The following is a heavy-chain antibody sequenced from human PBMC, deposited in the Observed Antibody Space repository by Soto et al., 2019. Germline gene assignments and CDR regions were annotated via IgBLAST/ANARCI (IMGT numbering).Heavy chain of an antibody. D-gene: IGHD1-1*01. V-gene: IGHV3-33*01. CDR2: IWYDGSNK. CDR1: VFTFSSYG. CDR3: ARDWTGTTQPNWFDP. Sequence: PRWSLRLSCAASVFTFSSYGMHWFRQAPGKGLEWVAVIWYDGSNKYYADSVKGRFTISRDNSKNTLYLQMNSLRAEDTAVYYCARDWTGTTQPNWFDPWGQGTLVTVSS. J-gene: IGHJ5*02.